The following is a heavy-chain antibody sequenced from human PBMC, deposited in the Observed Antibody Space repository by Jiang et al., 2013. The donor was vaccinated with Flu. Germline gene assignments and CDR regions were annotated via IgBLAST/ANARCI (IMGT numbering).Heavy chain of an antibody. CDR2: ISGYNGKT. J-gene: IGHJ4*02. CDR3: ARDPRMSEIVV. D-gene: IGHD3-22*01. CDR1: GYTFTSFG. V-gene: IGHV1-18*01. Sequence: SGAEVKKPGASVKVSCKASGYTFTSFGISWVRQAPGQGLEWVGWISGYNGKTKYEQKFQGRVTMTTDRATNTAYMELRRLRSDDTAVYYCARDPRMSEIVVWGQGTLVTVSS.